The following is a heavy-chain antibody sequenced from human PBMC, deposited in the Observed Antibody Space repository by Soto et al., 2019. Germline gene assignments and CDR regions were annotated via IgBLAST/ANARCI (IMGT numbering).Heavy chain of an antibody. CDR2: IYYRGST. D-gene: IGHD4-4*01. Sequence: PSETLSLTCTVSGGSISSYYWSWIRQPPGKGLEWIGYIYYRGSTNYNPSLKSRVTISVDTSKSQFSLKLRSVTAADTAIYYCARSNTGFDPRGQGALVTVSS. CDR3: ARSNTGFDP. J-gene: IGHJ5*02. CDR1: GGSISSYY. V-gene: IGHV4-59*12.